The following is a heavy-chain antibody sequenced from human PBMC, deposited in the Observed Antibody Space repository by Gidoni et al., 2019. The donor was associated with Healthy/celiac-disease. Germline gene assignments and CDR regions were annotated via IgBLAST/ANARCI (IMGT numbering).Heavy chain of an antibody. CDR3: ARSPFGRSSGWYHPPDY. Sequence: QVQLQESGPGLVKPSQTLSLTCTVSGGSISSGSFYWSWIRQPAGKGLEWIGRIYTSGSTNYNPSLKSRVTISVDTSKNQFSLKLSSVTAADTAVYYCARSPFGRSSGWYHPPDYWGQGTLVTVSS. CDR2: IYTSGST. CDR1: GGSISSGSFY. V-gene: IGHV4-61*02. D-gene: IGHD6-19*01. J-gene: IGHJ4*02.